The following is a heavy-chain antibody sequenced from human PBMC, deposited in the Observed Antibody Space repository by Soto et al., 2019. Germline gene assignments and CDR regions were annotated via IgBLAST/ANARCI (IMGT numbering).Heavy chain of an antibody. CDR2: ISAYNGNT. Sequence: RPSVKVSFQASGYTFTSYGISWVRQAPGQGLEWMGWISAYNGNTNYAQKLQGRVTMTTDTSTSTAYMELRSLRSDDTAVYYCASGVVVTDFDYWGQGTLVTVSS. CDR1: GYTFTSYG. CDR3: ASGVVVTDFDY. V-gene: IGHV1-18*01. J-gene: IGHJ4*02. D-gene: IGHD3-22*01.